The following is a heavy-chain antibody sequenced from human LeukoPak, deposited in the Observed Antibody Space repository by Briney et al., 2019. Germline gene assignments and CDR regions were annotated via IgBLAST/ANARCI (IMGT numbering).Heavy chain of an antibody. D-gene: IGHD5-18*01. J-gene: IGHJ5*02. CDR1: GFTFSSYA. CDR2: ISGSGSST. V-gene: IGHV3-23*01. Sequence: GGSLRLSCAASGFTFSSYAMSWVRQAPGKGLEWVSAISGSGSSTYYADSVKGRFTISRDNSKNTLYLQMNSLRAEDTAVYYCANGQFWIQPYWFDPWGQGTLVTVSS. CDR3: ANGQFWIQPYWFDP.